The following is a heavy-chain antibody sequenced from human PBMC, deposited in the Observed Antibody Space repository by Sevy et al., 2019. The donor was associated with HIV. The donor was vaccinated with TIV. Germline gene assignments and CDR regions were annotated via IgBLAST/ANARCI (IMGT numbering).Heavy chain of an antibody. CDR2: IYYRGNT. V-gene: IGHV4-59*01. Sequence: SETLSLTCTVSTGYINNYYWTWVRQSPGKGLEWIGYIYYRGNTKYNPSLESRVSMSIDTNKEQFSLTLTSVIGADSAIYYCARAEYGHSRGWYSWLDAWGQGILVTVSS. D-gene: IGHD6-19*01. CDR1: TGYINNYY. J-gene: IGHJ5*02. CDR3: ARAEYGHSRGWYSWLDA.